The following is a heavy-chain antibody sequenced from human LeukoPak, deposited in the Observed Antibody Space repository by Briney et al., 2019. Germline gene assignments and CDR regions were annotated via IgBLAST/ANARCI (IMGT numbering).Heavy chain of an antibody. Sequence: GGSLRLSCAASGFTVSSNYMSWVRQAPGKVLEWVSVIYSGGSTYYADSVKGRFTISRDNSKNTLYLQMNRQRAEDTAVYYCAREEGYDSNTYWGQGTLVTVSS. V-gene: IGHV3-53*01. CDR1: GFTVSSNY. D-gene: IGHD3-22*01. J-gene: IGHJ4*02. CDR2: IYSGGST. CDR3: AREEGYDSNTY.